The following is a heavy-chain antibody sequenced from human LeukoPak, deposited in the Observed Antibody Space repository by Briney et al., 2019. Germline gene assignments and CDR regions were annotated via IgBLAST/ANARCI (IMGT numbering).Heavy chain of an antibody. CDR3: ARDLSTMTTGFGI. CDR1: GGSISSGDYY. J-gene: IGHJ3*02. V-gene: IGHV4-30-4*01. CDR2: IYYSGST. Sequence: PSETLSLTCTVSGGSISSGDYYWSWIRQPPGKGLEWIGYIYYSGSTYYNPSLKSRVTISVDTSKNQFSLKLSSVTAADTAVYYCARDLSTMTTGFGIWGQGTMVTVSS. D-gene: IGHD3-22*01.